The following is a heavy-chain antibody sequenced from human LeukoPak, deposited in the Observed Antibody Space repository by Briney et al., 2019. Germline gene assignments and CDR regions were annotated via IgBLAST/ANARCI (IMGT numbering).Heavy chain of an antibody. CDR2: IYSGGRT. CDR3: TKPARTDAFDI. Sequence: GGSLRLSCAASGFTVSSNYMSWVRQAPGKGLEWVSVIYSGGRTYYADSVKGRFTISRDNSKNTLYLQMNSLRAEDTAVYYCTKPARTDAFDIWGQGTMVTVSS. D-gene: IGHD1-14*01. V-gene: IGHV3-53*01. J-gene: IGHJ3*02. CDR1: GFTVSSNY.